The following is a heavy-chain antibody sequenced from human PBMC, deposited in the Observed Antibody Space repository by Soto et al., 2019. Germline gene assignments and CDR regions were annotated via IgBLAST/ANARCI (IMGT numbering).Heavy chain of an antibody. V-gene: IGHV3-7*01. CDR3: ARGGCSGGSCYPDDAVDI. Sequence: EVQLVESGGGFVQPGGSLRLSCAASGFAFSAYWMSWVRQAPGKGLEWVANIKQDGSKKYYVDSVEGRFTFSRDNAKNSLYLQMNSLRAEDTAVYYCARGGCSGGSCYPDDAVDIWGQGTMVTVSS. CDR1: GFAFSAYW. CDR2: IKQDGSKK. D-gene: IGHD2-15*01. J-gene: IGHJ3*02.